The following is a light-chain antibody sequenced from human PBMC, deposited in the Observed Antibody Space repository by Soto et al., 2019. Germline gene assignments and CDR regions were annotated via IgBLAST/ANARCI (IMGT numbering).Light chain of an antibody. V-gene: IGLV2-23*02. Sequence: QSALTQPASVSGSPGQSITISCTGTISDVGSYRLVSWHQQHPGKAPKLIIYEVSKRPPGVSNRFSGSKSGNTASLTISGLQAEDEADYYCCSNAGSSTYVFGTG. CDR3: CSNAGSSTYV. CDR2: EVS. CDR1: ISDVGSYRL. J-gene: IGLJ1*01.